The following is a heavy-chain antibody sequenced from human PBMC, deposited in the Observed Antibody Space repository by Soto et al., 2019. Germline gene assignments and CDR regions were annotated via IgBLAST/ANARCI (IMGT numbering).Heavy chain of an antibody. CDR2: INAGNGNT. CDR1: GYTFTSYA. D-gene: IGHD3-9*01. Sequence: ASVKVSCKASGYTFTSYALHWVRPAPGQRLEWMGWINAGNGNTKYSQKFQGRATITRDTSASTAYMELSSLRSEDTAVYYCARGNVLRYFDWLSHFDYWSQGTLVTVS. V-gene: IGHV1-3*01. CDR3: ARGNVLRYFDWLSHFDY. J-gene: IGHJ4*02.